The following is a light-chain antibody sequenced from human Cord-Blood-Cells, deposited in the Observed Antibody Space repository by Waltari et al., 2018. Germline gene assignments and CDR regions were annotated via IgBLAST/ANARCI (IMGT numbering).Light chain of an antibody. CDR1: QSISSY. J-gene: IGKJ1*01. CDR2: AAS. Sequence: DIQMTQSPSSLSASVGDRVTITCQASQSISSYLNWYQQKPGKAPNRLIYAASSLQSGVPSRFSGSGSVTDFTLTISSLQPEDFATYYCQQSYSTPWTFGQGTKVEIK. CDR3: QQSYSTPWT. V-gene: IGKV1-39*01.